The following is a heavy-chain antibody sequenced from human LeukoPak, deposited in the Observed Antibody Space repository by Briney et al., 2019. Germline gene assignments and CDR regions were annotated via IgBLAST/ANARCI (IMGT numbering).Heavy chain of an antibody. D-gene: IGHD6-19*01. Sequence: GASVKVSCKASGYTFTSYDINWVRQATGQGLEWMGWMNPNSGNTGYAQKFQGRVTMTRNTSISTAYMELSSLRAEDTAVYYCARDWGWDSSGCFDYWGQGTLVTVSS. CDR3: ARDWGWDSSGCFDY. CDR1: GYTFTSYD. V-gene: IGHV1-8*01. J-gene: IGHJ4*02. CDR2: MNPNSGNT.